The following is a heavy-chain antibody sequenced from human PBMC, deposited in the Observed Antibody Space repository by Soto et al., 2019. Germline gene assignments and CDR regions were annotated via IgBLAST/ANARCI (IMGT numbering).Heavy chain of an antibody. J-gene: IGHJ6*02. D-gene: IGHD3-10*01. CDR2: ISFSGSTI. CDR1: GFSFSDYE. V-gene: IGHV3-48*03. CDR3: TRWAGFFYGVDV. Sequence: EVELVGSGGGLVQPGGSLRLSCSASGFSFSDYEMNWVRQAPGKGLEWIAHISFSGSTIYYADSVKGRFSISRGNSKNFLYLQRRGLRADDSAVYYFTRWAGFFYGVDVWGLGPTVTVSS.